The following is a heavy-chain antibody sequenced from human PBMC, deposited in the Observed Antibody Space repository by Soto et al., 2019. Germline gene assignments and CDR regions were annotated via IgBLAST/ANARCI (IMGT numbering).Heavy chain of an antibody. D-gene: IGHD4-17*01. J-gene: IGHJ1*01. CDR2: ISPLKGRT. CDR1: GYTFTSYG. Sequence: QVQLVQSGPDLKRPGASMKVSCKASGYTFTSYGISWVRQAPGQGLEWMAWISPLKGRTQYSQKAQGRVTMSTDTSSNTAYIEMTTLRVDDTAVYYCAMDYGDRPEYFKHGGQGTLVTAS. CDR3: AMDYGDRPEYFKH. V-gene: IGHV1-18*04.